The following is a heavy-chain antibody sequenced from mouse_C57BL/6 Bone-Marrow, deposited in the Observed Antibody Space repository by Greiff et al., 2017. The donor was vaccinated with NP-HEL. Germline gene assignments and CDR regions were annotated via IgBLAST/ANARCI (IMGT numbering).Heavy chain of an antibody. CDR3: ARLRNLLLRP. V-gene: IGHV1-4*01. J-gene: IGHJ3*01. CDR2: INPSSGYT. D-gene: IGHD1-1*01. CDR1: GYTFTSYT. Sequence: VQLQQSGAELARPGASVKMSCKASGYTFTSYTMHWVNQRPGQGLEWIGYINPSSGYTKYNQKFKDKATLTADKSSSTAYMQLSSLTSEDSAVYYCARLRNLLLRPWGQGTLVTVSA.